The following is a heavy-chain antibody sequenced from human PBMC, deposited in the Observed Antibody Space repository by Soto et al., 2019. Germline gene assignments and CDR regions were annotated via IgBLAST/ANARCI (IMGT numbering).Heavy chain of an antibody. CDR1: GGSVSSGSYH. V-gene: IGHV4-61*01. J-gene: IGHJ5*02. Sequence: QVQLQESGPGLVKPSETLSLTCTVSGGSVSSGSYHWGWIRQPPGKGLEWIGYIYHSGSTNYNPSLKSRVTISVDTSKKQFSLSLTSVTAADTAVYYCARLSAAWFDPWGQGTLVTVAS. CDR2: IYHSGST. CDR3: ARLSAAWFDP. D-gene: IGHD6-19*01.